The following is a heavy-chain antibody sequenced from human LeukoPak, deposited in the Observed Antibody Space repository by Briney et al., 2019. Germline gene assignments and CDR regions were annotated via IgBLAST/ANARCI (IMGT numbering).Heavy chain of an antibody. Sequence: SETLSLTCSVSGGSISRSDHYWSWIRQPPGKGLEWIGNIYYNGSTYYNPSLKSRVTISVDTSKNQFSLKLSSVTAADTAVYYCARDFRYPDFWSGSYAFDIWGQGTMVTVSS. V-gene: IGHV4-30-4*01. CDR3: ARDFRYPDFWSGSYAFDI. J-gene: IGHJ3*02. CDR1: GGSISRSDHY. D-gene: IGHD3-3*01. CDR2: IYYNGST.